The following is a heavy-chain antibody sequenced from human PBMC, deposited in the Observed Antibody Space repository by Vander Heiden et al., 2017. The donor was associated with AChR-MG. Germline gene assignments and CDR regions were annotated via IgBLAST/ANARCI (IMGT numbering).Heavy chain of an antibody. CDR2: TYYRSKWYY. D-gene: IGHD7-27*01. CDR3: ARGWSWAFDY. Sequence: QVQLQQSGPGLVEHSQTLSLTCAIPGTSVSSNSASWDWIRQSPSRGLEWLGRTYYRSKWYYDYALSVKSRITINPDTSKNQFSLQLTSVTPEDTAVYFCARGWSWAFDYWGQGILVTVSS. V-gene: IGHV6-1*01. CDR1: GTSVSSNSAS. J-gene: IGHJ4*02.